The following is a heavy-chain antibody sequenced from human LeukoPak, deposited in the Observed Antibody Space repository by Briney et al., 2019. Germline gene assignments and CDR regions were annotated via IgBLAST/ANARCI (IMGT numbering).Heavy chain of an antibody. CDR1: GGSISSSSYY. CDR3: ARDSSGTLNWFDP. V-gene: IGHV4-39*07. Sequence: SETLSLTCTVSGGSISSSSYYWGWIRQPPGKGLEWIGSIYYSGSTYYNPSLKSRVTISVDTSKNQFSLKLSSVTAADTAVYYCARDSSGTLNWFDPWGQGTLVTVSP. D-gene: IGHD6-19*01. CDR2: IYYSGST. J-gene: IGHJ5*02.